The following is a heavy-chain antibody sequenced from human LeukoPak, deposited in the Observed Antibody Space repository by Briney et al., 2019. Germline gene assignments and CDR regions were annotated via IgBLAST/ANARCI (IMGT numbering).Heavy chain of an antibody. V-gene: IGHV1-69*06. CDR2: IIPIFGTA. CDR3: ARSDAMVAASDY. D-gene: IGHD2-15*01. Sequence: GASVKVSCKASGGTSSSYAISWVRQAPGQGLEWMGGIIPIFGTANYAQKFQGRVTITADKSTSTAYMELSSLRSEDTAVYYCARSDAMVAASDYWGQGTLVTVSS. CDR1: GGTSSSYA. J-gene: IGHJ4*02.